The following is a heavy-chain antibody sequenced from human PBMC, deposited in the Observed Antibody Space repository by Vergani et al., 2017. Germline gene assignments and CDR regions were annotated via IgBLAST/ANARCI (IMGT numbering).Heavy chain of an antibody. J-gene: IGHJ4*02. V-gene: IGHV3-20*04. CDR1: GFTFDDYG. CDR3: ARVRFGEGYCGGGSCQNLDY. Sequence: EVQLVESGGGVVRPGGSLRLSCAASGFTFDDYGMSWVRQAPGKGLEWVSGINWNGGSTGYADSVKGRFTISRDNAKNSLYLQMNSLRAEDTALYYCARVRFGEGYCGGGSCQNLDYWGQGTLVTVSS. D-gene: IGHD2-15*01. CDR2: INWNGGST.